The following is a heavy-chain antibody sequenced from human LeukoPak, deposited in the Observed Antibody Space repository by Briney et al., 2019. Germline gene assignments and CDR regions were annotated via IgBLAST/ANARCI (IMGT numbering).Heavy chain of an antibody. J-gene: IGHJ4*02. D-gene: IGHD6-19*01. V-gene: IGHV4-31*03. CDR1: GGSISSGGYY. CDR2: IYYSGST. CDR3: ARGGVAVAGHFDY. Sequence: SQTLSLTCTVSGGSISSGGYYWSWIRQHPGKGLERIGYIYYSGSTYYNPSLKSRVTISVDTSKNQFSLKLSSVTAADTAVYYCARGGVAVAGHFDYWGQGTLVTVSS.